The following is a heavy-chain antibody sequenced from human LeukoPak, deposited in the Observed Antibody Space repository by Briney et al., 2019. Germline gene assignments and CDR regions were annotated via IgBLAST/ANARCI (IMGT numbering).Heavy chain of an antibody. Sequence: TSETLSLTCAVYGGSFSGYYCSWIRQSPGRGLEWIGEINHSGGTNYNPSLKSRVTISVDTSKNQFSLRLSSVTAADTAVYYCARRVGYYYYFDYWGQGTLVTVSS. CDR2: INHSGGT. V-gene: IGHV4-34*01. CDR1: GGSFSGYY. CDR3: ARRVGYYYYFDY. J-gene: IGHJ4*02. D-gene: IGHD3-22*01.